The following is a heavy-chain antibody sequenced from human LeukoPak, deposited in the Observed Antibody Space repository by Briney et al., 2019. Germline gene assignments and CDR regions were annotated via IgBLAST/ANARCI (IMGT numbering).Heavy chain of an antibody. CDR1: GGSFSGYY. CDR3: ARVYYDILTGYSRGRYFDY. CDR2: INHSGST. D-gene: IGHD3-9*01. Sequence: SETLSLTCAVYGGSFSGYYWSWIRQPPGKGLEWIGEINHSGSTNYNPSLKSRGTISVDTSKNQFSLTLSSVTAADTAVYYCARVYYDILTGYSRGRYFDYWGQGTLVTVSS. V-gene: IGHV4-34*01. J-gene: IGHJ4*02.